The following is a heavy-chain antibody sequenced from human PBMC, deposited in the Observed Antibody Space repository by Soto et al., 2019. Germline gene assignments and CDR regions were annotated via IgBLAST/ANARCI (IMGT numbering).Heavy chain of an antibody. D-gene: IGHD6-19*01. V-gene: IGHV4-59*08. J-gene: IGHJ4*02. CDR3: ARAAVAGNVDY. CDR1: GGSISSYY. CDR2: IYYSGST. Sequence: SETLSLTCTVSGGSISSYYWSWIRQPPGKGLEWIGYIYYSGSTNYNPSLKSRVTISVDTSKNQFSLKLSSVTAADTAVYYCARAAVAGNVDYWGQGTLVTVSS.